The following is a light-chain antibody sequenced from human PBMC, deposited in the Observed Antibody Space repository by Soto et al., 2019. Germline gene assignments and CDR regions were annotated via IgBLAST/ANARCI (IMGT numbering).Light chain of an antibody. V-gene: IGLV2-14*01. J-gene: IGLJ1*01. CDR1: ISDFVVYNY. CDR2: GVS. Sequence: QSVLTQPASLSGSPGQSSTISCTGTISDFVVYNYVSWYQQHPGKAPKLMIYGVSNRPSGVSNRFSGSKSGNTASLTISGLQADDEADYYCSSHTISSALQVFGTGTNVTVL. CDR3: SSHTISSALQV.